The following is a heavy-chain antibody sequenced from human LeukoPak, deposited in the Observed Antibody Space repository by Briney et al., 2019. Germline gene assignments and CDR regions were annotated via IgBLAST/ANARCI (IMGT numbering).Heavy chain of an antibody. J-gene: IGHJ4*02. Sequence: GGSLRLSCAASGFTFSRYGIHWVRQAPGKGLEWVAVMSYDGGIKYYADTVKGRFTISRDNSKNTLYLQMNSLRAEDTAVYYCAKDRPPLYYYDSSGFDYWGQGTLVTVSS. D-gene: IGHD3-22*01. CDR1: GFTFSRYG. V-gene: IGHV3-30*18. CDR3: AKDRPPLYYYDSSGFDY. CDR2: MSYDGGIK.